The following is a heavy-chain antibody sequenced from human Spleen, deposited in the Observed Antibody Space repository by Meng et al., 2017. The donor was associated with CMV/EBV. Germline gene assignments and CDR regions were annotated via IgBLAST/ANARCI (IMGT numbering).Heavy chain of an antibody. V-gene: IGHV3-21*01. CDR1: GFSFSSYT. CDR3: ARDFAFGDYADY. CDR2: ISGSRKYI. Sequence: GESLKISCAASGFSFSSYTMNWVRRAPGKGLEWVSSISGSRKYIYYADSVKGRFTISRDNAKNSLYLQMNSLRAEDTAVYYCARDFAFGDYADYWGQGTLVTVSS. D-gene: IGHD4-17*01. J-gene: IGHJ4*02.